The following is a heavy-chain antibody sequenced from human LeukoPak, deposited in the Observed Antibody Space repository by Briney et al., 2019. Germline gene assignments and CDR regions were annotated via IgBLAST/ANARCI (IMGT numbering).Heavy chain of an antibody. J-gene: IGHJ4*02. CDR3: ARDRGYYDSSGYYSFDY. V-gene: IGHV1-46*01. D-gene: IGHD3-22*01. CDR1: GYTFTSYY. Sequence: GASVKVSCKASGYTFTSYYMHWVRQAPGQGLEWMGIINPSGGSTSYAQKFQGGVTMTRDMSTSTVYMELSSLRSEDTAVYYCARDRGYYDSSGYYSFDYWGQGTLVTVSS. CDR2: INPSGGST.